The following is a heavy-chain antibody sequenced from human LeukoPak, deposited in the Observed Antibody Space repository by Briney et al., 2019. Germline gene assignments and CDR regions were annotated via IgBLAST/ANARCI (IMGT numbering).Heavy chain of an antibody. J-gene: IGHJ3*02. CDR2: ISSSSSYI. Sequence: PGGSLRLSCAASGFTFSSHGMNWVRQAPGKGLEWVSSISSSSSYIYYADSVKGRFTISRDNAKNSLYLQMNSLRAEDTAVYYCARVSLSDAFDIWGQGTMVTVSS. V-gene: IGHV3-21*01. CDR3: ARVSLSDAFDI. CDR1: GFTFSSHG.